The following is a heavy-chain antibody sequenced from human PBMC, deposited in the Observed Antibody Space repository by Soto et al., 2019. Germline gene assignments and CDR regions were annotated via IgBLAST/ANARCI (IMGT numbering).Heavy chain of an antibody. Sequence: QVQLMQSGAEVKKPGSSVKVSCKASGGTFSTSAISWVRQAPGEGLEWVGGIMPVFATPDYAQKFQGRVTISADESTTTAYLELTSLTTDDTAVYYCARDKDRQQLGGNYYYILDVWGQRDRDHRLL. V-gene: IGHV1-69*12. CDR1: GGTFSTSA. D-gene: IGHD3-3*02. J-gene: IGHJ6*02. CDR3: ARDKDRQQLGGNYYYILDV. CDR2: IMPVFATP.